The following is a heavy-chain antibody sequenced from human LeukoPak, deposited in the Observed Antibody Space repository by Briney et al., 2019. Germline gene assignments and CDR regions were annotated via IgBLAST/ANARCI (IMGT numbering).Heavy chain of an antibody. CDR1: GFTFSSHA. V-gene: IGHV3-23*01. Sequence: PGGSLRLSCAASGFTFSSHAMSWVRQAPGKGLEWVSAISGSGGSTYYADSVKDRFTISRDNSKNTLYLQMNSPRAEDTAVYYCAKGYSGYEVDAFDIWGQGTMVTVSS. D-gene: IGHD5-12*01. CDR2: ISGSGGST. J-gene: IGHJ3*02. CDR3: AKGYSGYEVDAFDI.